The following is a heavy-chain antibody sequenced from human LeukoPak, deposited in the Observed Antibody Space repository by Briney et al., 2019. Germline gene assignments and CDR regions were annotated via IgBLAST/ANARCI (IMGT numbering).Heavy chain of an antibody. CDR1: GGSISSGGYY. V-gene: IGHV4-30-2*01. D-gene: IGHD5-18*01. J-gene: IGHJ4*02. CDR3: AKLPYPKPRIQDAGY. Sequence: PSQTLSLTCTVSGGSISSGGYYWSWIRQPPGKGLEWIGYIYHSGSTYYNPSLKSRVTISVDRSKNQFSLKLSSVTAADTAVYYCAKLPYPKPRIQDAGYWGQGTLVTVSS. CDR2: IYHSGST.